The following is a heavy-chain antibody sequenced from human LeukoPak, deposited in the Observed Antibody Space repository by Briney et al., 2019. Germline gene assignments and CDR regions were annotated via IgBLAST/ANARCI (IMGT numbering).Heavy chain of an antibody. CDR1: GFSFSSYS. J-gene: IGHJ4*02. CDR2: ISTTSGNI. Sequence: GGSLRLSCAASGFSFSSYSMNWVRQAPGKGLEGVAAISTTSGNIYYADSVKGRFTISRDNAKNSLYLQMNSLRVEDTALYYCARRAPSHDFDDWGQGTLVTVSS. V-gene: IGHV3-21*01. CDR3: ARRAPSHDFDD.